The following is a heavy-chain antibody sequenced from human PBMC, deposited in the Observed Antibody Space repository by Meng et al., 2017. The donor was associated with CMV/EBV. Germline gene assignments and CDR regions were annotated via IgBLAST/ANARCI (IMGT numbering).Heavy chain of an antibody. CDR2: IYTSGST. D-gene: IGHD2-2*01. Sequence: QVQPQESGPGLVNPSETLSLTCTVSGGSISSYYWSWIRQPAGKGLEWIGRIYTSGSTNYNPSLKSRVTMSVDTSKNQFSLKLSSVTAADTAVYYCARDLMNCSSTSCANWFNPWGQGTLVTVSS. J-gene: IGHJ5*02. CDR1: GGSISSYY. V-gene: IGHV4-4*07. CDR3: ARDLMNCSSTSCANWFNP.